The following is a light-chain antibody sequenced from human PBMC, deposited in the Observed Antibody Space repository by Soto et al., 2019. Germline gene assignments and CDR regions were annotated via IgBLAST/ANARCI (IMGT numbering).Light chain of an antibody. CDR3: GAWDNNLSAGV. Sequence: QSVLTQPPSVSAAPGQNVNISCAGIASTIGSNSLSWYRQFPGSSPMLVIYDDHKRPSGISARFSASKSDTSATLVITGLRTGDEADYYCGAWDNNLSAGVFGSGTKVTVL. J-gene: IGLJ1*01. V-gene: IGLV1-51*01. CDR2: DDH. CDR1: ASTIGSNS.